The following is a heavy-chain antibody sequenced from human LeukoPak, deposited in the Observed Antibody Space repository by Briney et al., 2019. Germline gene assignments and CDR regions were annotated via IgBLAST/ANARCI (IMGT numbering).Heavy chain of an antibody. CDR3: AKSTRTRGYSYGSYNWFDP. CDR1: GFTFSSYA. Sequence: GGSLRPSRAASGFTFSSYAMSWVRQAPGKGLEWVSAISGSGGSTYYADSVKGRFTISRDNSKNTLYLQMNSLRAEDTAVYYCAKSTRTRGYSYGSYNWFDPWGQGTLVTVSS. D-gene: IGHD5-18*01. V-gene: IGHV3-23*01. CDR2: ISGSGGST. J-gene: IGHJ5*02.